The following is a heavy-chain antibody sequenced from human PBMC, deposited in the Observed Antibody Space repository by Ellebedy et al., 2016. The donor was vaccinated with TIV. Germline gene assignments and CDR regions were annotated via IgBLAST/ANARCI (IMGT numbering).Heavy chain of an antibody. CDR3: ARGSHYMIAEVITSDAFDI. CDR1: GWSFSDYY. J-gene: IGHJ3*02. CDR2: INRGGST. Sequence: MPSETLSLTCAVYGWSFSDYYWSWIRQPPGKGLEWIGEINRGGSTNYNPSLTSRVTISVDTSKNQFSLNLRSVTAADMALYYCARGSHYMIAEVITSDAFDIWGQGTMVTVSS. D-gene: IGHD3-22*01. V-gene: IGHV4-34*01.